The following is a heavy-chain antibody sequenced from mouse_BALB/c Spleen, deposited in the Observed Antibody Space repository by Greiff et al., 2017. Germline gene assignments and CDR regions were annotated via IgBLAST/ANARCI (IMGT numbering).Heavy chain of an antibody. CDR2: VNPNNGGT. V-gene: IGHV1-26*01. CDR1: GYTFTDYY. Sequence: EVQLQQSGPELVKPGASVKISCKASGYTFTDYYMNWVKQSHGKSLEWIGLVNPNNGGTSYNQKFKGKATLTVDKSSSTAYMELRSLTSEDSAVYYCARETVVENPVDWGQGTLVTVSA. CDR3: ARETVVENPVD. D-gene: IGHD1-1*01. J-gene: IGHJ3*01.